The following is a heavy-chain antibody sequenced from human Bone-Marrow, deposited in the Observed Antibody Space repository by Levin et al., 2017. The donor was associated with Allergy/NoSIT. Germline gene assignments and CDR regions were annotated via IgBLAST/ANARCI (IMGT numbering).Heavy chain of an antibody. D-gene: IGHD3-22*01. CDR3: ATQYFYDESGSLRGTFDY. V-gene: IGHV3-30*03. J-gene: IGHJ4*02. CDR2: ISYDGREK. Sequence: GGSLRLSCTVSGFTFRGYAMHWVRQAPGKGLEWVAVISYDGREKFYGDSVTGRFNVSRDNSKNTLYLQINSLRSEDTAVYYCATQYFYDESGSLRGTFDYWGQGTLLTVS. CDR1: GFTFRGYA.